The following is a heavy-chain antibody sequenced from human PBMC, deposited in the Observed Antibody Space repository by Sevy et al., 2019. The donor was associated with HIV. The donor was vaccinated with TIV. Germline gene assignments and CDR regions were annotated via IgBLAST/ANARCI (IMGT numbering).Heavy chain of an antibody. V-gene: IGHV3-74*01. Sequence: GGSLRLSCAASGFTFSDYWMHWIRQAPGKGLVWLSHLNFDGSTTNYADSVKGRFTISRDNAKNTLYLQMNSLTAEDTAVYYCARGGGQTAMASTYWGQGALVTVSS. CDR1: GFTFSDYW. CDR2: LNFDGSTT. D-gene: IGHD5-18*01. J-gene: IGHJ4*02. CDR3: ARGGGQTAMASTY.